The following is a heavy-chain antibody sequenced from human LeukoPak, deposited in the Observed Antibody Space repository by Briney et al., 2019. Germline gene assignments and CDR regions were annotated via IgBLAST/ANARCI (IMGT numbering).Heavy chain of an antibody. D-gene: IGHD6-19*01. J-gene: IGHJ4*02. Sequence: ASVKVSCKASGGTFSSYAISWVRQAPGQGLEWMGRIIPIFGTANYAQKFQGRVTITTDESTSTAYMELSSLRSEDTAIYYCARDQYSSGWYYFDYWGQGTLVTVSS. CDR2: IIPIFGTA. V-gene: IGHV1-69*05. CDR1: GGTFSSYA. CDR3: ARDQYSSGWYYFDY.